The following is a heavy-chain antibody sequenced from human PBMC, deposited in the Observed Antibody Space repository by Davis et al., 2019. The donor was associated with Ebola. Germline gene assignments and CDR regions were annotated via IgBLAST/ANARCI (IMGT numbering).Heavy chain of an antibody. CDR3: ARVVYSSGWYSDY. J-gene: IGHJ4*02. D-gene: IGHD6-19*01. V-gene: IGHV1-18*01. CDR2: ISTYDAHT. CDR1: GYTFTTYG. Sequence: ASVKVSCKASGYTFTTYGISWVRQAPGQGLEWMGWISTYDAHTNYAQKLQGRVTMTTDTSTSTAYMELSSLRSEDTAVYYCARVVYSSGWYSDYWGQGTLVTVSS.